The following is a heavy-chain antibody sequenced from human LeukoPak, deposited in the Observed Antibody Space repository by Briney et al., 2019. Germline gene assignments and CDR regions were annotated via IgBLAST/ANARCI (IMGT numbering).Heavy chain of an antibody. J-gene: IGHJ4*02. CDR1: GYTFSVYY. D-gene: IGHD2-2*01. CDR2: INPNSGGT. Sequence: ASVKVSCKASGYTFSVYYTHWVRQAPGQGLEWMGWINPNSGGTNYAQKFQGRVTMTRDTSISTAYMELSRLNSDDTAVYYCARDSCSSISCLSIDDYWGQGTLVTVSS. CDR3: ARDSCSSISCLSIDDY. V-gene: IGHV1-2*02.